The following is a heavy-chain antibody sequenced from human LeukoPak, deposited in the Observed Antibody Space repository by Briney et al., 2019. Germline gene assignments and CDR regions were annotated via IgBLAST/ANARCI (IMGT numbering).Heavy chain of an antibody. CDR2: IYTSGST. CDR1: GGSISSGSYY. V-gene: IGHV4-61*02. J-gene: IGHJ5*02. D-gene: IGHD6-13*01. Sequence: PSETLSFTCTVSGGSISSGSYYWSWIRQPAGKGLEWIGRIYTSGSTNYNPSLKSRVTISVDTSKNQFSLKLSSVTAADTAVYYCARGVAAAGTIWFDPWGQGTLVTVSS. CDR3: ARGVAAAGTIWFDP.